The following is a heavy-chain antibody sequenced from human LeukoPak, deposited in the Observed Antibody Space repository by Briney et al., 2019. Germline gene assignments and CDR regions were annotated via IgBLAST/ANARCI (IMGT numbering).Heavy chain of an antibody. CDR3: ASDDSSGYYLWY. CDR1: GFSFNGYW. J-gene: IGHJ4*02. D-gene: IGHD3-22*01. Sequence: GGSLRLSCAASGFSFNGYWMAWVRQAPGKGLEWVAVISYDGSNKYYADSVKGRFTISRDNSKNTLYLQMNSLRAEDTAVYYCASDDSSGYYLWYWGQGTLVTVSS. V-gene: IGHV3-30*03. CDR2: ISYDGSNK.